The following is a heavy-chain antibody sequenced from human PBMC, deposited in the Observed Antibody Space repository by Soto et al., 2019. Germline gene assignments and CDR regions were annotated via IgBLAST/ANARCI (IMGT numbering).Heavy chain of an antibody. CDR2: INHSGST. J-gene: IGHJ4*02. CDR3: ARGLFNGSDY. Sequence: SETLSLTCAVYGGSFSCYYWSWIRQPPGKGLEWIGEINHSGSTNYNPSLKSRVTISVDTSKNQFSLKLSSVTAADTAVYYCARGLFNGSDYWGQGTLVTVSS. D-gene: IGHD2-8*01. V-gene: IGHV4-34*01. CDR1: GGSFSCYY.